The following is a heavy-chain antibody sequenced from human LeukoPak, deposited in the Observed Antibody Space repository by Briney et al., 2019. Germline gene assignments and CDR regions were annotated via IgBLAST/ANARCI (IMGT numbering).Heavy chain of an antibody. J-gene: IGHJ4*02. V-gene: IGHV3-23*01. CDR1: GFTFSNYV. D-gene: IGHD4-17*01. CDR3: AKAPRMTTVTGDYFDY. CDR2: ISGSGGST. Sequence: AGSLRLSCAASGFTFSNYVMTWVRQAPGKGLEWVSAISGSGGSTYYADSVKGRFTISRDNSKNTVYLQMNSLRAEDTAVYYCAKAPRMTTVTGDYFDYWGQGTLVTVSS.